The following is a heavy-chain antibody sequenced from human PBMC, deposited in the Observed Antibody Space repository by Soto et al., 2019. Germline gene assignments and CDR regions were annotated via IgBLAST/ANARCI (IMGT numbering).Heavy chain of an antibody. D-gene: IGHD6-13*01. Sequence: AQVKVSCKASGYTFTSYAMHWVRQAPGQRLEWMGWINAGNGNTKYSQKFQGRVTITRDTSASTAYMELSSLRSEDTAVYYCARASGIAAAGPAFYYYGMDVWGQGTTVTVS. CDR2: INAGNGNT. CDR1: GYTFTSYA. J-gene: IGHJ6*02. V-gene: IGHV1-3*01. CDR3: ARASGIAAAGPAFYYYGMDV.